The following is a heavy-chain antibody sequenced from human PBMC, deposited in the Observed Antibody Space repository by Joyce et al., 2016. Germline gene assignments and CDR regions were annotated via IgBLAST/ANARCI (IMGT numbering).Heavy chain of an antibody. CDR2: IKPNSGGT. J-gene: IGHJ4*02. V-gene: IGHV1-2*02. CDR3: ARDLGTGWYLIDY. CDR1: GYTLTDYY. D-gene: IGHD6-19*01. Sequence: QVQLVQSGAEVKKPGASVQVSCKASGYTLTDYYIHWVRQAPGQGLEWMGWIKPNSGGTNDAQNFQGRVTLTRDTSMSTAYMELSSLRSDDAAVYYCARDLGTGWYLIDYWGQGTLVTVSS.